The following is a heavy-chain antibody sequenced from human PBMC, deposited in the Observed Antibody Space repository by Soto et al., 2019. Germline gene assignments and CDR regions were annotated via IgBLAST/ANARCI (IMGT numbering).Heavy chain of an antibody. D-gene: IGHD7-27*01. CDR3: ARANWAEYYFDY. J-gene: IGHJ4*02. V-gene: IGHV3-11*01. CDR1: GFTFSDYY. CDR2: ISSSGSTI. Sequence: SGGSLRLSCAASGFTFSDYYMSWIRQAPGKGLEWVSYISSSGSTIYYADSVKGRFTISRDNAKNSLYLQMNSLRAEDTAVYYCARANWAEYYFDYWGQGPLVTVSS.